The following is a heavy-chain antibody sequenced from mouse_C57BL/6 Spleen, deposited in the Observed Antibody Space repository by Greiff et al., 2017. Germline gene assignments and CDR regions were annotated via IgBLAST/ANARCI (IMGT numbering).Heavy chain of an antibody. D-gene: IGHD1-1*01. CDR1: GYAFTNYL. J-gene: IGHJ3*01. Sequence: QVHVKQSGAELVRPGTSVKVSCKASGYAFTNYLIEWVKQRPGQGLEWIGVINPGSGGTNYNEKFKGKATLTADKSSSTAYMQLSSLTSEDSAVYFCARSPDGSPFAYWGQGTLVTVSA. CDR2: INPGSGGT. CDR3: ARSPDGSPFAY. V-gene: IGHV1-54*01.